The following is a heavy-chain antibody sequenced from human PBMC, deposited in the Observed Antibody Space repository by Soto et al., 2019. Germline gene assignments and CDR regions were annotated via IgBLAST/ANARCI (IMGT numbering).Heavy chain of an antibody. Sequence: VASVKVSCKASGYTFTSYAMHWVRQAPGQRLEWMGWINGGNGNTKYSQKFQGRVTITRDTSASTAYMELSSLRSEDTAVYYCARLAPGDYVGHFDYWGQGTLVTVSS. D-gene: IGHD4-17*01. CDR1: GYTFTSYA. CDR2: INGGNGNT. V-gene: IGHV1-3*01. J-gene: IGHJ4*02. CDR3: ARLAPGDYVGHFDY.